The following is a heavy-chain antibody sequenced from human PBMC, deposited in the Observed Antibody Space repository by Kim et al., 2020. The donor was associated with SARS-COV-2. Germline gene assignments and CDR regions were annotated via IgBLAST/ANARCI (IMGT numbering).Heavy chain of an antibody. Sequence: GGSLRLSCAASGFTFSSYAMSWVRQAPGKGLEWVSAISGSGGSTYYADSVKGRFTISRDNSKNTLYLQMNSLRAEDTAVYYCAKDFSGYSGYVEVPPVYAFDIWGQGTMVTVSS. J-gene: IGHJ3*02. D-gene: IGHD5-12*01. V-gene: IGHV3-23*01. CDR2: ISGSGGST. CDR3: AKDFSGYSGYVEVPPVYAFDI. CDR1: GFTFSSYA.